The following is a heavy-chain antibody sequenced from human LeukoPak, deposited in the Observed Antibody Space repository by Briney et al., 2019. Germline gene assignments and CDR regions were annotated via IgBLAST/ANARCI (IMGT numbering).Heavy chain of an antibody. J-gene: IGHJ5*02. Sequence: PGGSLRLSCAASGFTFSSYWMSWVRQAPGKGLEWVANIKQDGSEKYYVDSVKGRFTISRDNAKNSLYLQMNSLRAEDTAVYYCARVPGYCSGGSCYNPNWFDPWGQGTLVTVSS. CDR3: ARVPGYCSGGSCYNPNWFDP. CDR2: IKQDGSEK. D-gene: IGHD2-15*01. V-gene: IGHV3-7*03. CDR1: GFTFSSYW.